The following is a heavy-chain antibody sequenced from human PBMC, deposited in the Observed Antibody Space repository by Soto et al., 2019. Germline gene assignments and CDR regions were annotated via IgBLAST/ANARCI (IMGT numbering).Heavy chain of an antibody. CDR2: VFYSGAT. D-gene: IGHD3-10*01. CDR1: GGPIKTGDYY. J-gene: IGHJ4*02. CDR3: ARAGFSYGHLLF. V-gene: IGHV4-30-4*01. Sequence: PSETLSLTCNVSGGPIKTGDYYWNWIRQPPGKGLEWSGYVFYSGATNYSPSLKSRAAISMDTSKNQFSLSLTSVTAADTAVYYCARAGFSYGHLLFWGQGIRVTVSS.